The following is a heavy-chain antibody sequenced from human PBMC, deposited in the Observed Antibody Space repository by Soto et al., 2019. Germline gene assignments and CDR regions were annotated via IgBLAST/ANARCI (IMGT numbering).Heavy chain of an antibody. J-gene: IGHJ4*02. CDR1: GFPFSIYG. V-gene: IGHV3-30*18. D-gene: IGHD5-12*01. CDR2: ISYDGSNK. CDR3: AKLLSEVARFDY. Sequence: GGSLRLSCAASGFPFSIYGMHWVRQSPGKGLEWVAVISYDGSNKYYADSVKGRFTISRDNSKNTLYLQMNSLRAEDTAVYYCAKLLSEVARFDYWGQGTLVTVSS.